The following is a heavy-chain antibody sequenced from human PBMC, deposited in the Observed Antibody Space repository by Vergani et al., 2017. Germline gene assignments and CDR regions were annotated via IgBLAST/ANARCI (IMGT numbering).Heavy chain of an antibody. CDR2: ISYDGSNK. D-gene: IGHD1-14*01. V-gene: IGHV3-30-3*01. CDR3: AREGVRRNRAILDS. J-gene: IGHJ5*01. CDR1: GFTFSSYA. Sequence: QVQLVESGGGVVQPGRSLRLSCAASGFTFSSYAMHWVRQAPGKGLEWVAVISYDGSNKYYADSVKGRFTISRDNSKNTLYLQMNSLRAEDTAVYYCAREGVRRNRAILDSWGQGTLVTVSS.